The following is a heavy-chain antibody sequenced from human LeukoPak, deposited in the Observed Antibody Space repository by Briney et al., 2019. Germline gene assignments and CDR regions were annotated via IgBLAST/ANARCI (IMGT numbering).Heavy chain of an antibody. J-gene: IGHJ4*02. Sequence: TASETLSLTCTVSGGSISSYYWSWIRQPPGKGLEWIGYIYYSGSTNYNPSLKSRVTISVDTSKNQFSLKLSSVTAADTAVYYCARRGGKEDYFDYWGRGTLVTVSS. CDR3: ARRGGKEDYFDY. V-gene: IGHV4-59*08. CDR1: GGSISSYY. D-gene: IGHD4-23*01. CDR2: IYYSGST.